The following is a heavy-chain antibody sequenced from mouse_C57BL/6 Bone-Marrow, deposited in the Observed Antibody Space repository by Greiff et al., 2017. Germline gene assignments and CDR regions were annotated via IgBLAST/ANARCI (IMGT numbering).Heavy chain of an antibody. J-gene: IGHJ1*03. V-gene: IGHV1-69*01. CDR1: GYTFTSYW. CDR2: IDPSDSYT. Sequence: VQLQQPGAELVMPGASVKLSCKASGYTFTSYWMHWVKQRPGPGLEWIGEIDPSDSYTNYNQKFKGKSTLTVDKSSRTAYMQRSSLTSEDSAVYYCAREIYYYGSRSYWYFDVWGTGTTVTVSS. CDR3: AREIYYYGSRSYWYFDV. D-gene: IGHD1-1*01.